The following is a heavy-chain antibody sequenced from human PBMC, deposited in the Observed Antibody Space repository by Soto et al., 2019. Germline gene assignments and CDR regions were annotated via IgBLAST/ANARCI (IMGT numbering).Heavy chain of an antibody. D-gene: IGHD3-10*01. CDR2: ISYDGSNK. CDR3: AKGRGGLRPPFDY. J-gene: IGHJ4*02. V-gene: IGHV3-30*18. Sequence: QVQLVESGGGVVQPGRSLRLSCAASGFTFSSYGMHWVRPAPGKGLEWVAFISYDGSNKYYADSVKGRFTISRDNSKNTVYLQMNSLRAEDTAVYYCAKGRGGLRPPFDYWGQGTLVTVSS. CDR1: GFTFSSYG.